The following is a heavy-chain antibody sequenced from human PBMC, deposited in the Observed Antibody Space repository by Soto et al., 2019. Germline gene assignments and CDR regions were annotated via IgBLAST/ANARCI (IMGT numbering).Heavy chain of an antibody. J-gene: IGHJ3*02. Sequence: GASVKVSCKASGYTFTIYAMHWVRQAPGQRLEWMGWINAGNGNTKYSQKFQGRVTITRDTSASTAYMELSSLRSEDTAVYYCASSPGIAVAQGAFDIWGQGPMVTVS. D-gene: IGHD6-19*01. V-gene: IGHV1-3*01. CDR2: INAGNGNT. CDR3: ASSPGIAVAQGAFDI. CDR1: GYTFTIYA.